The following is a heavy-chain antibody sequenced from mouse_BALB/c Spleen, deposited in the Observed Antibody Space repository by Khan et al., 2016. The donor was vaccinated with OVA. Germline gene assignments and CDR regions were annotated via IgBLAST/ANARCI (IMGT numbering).Heavy chain of an antibody. J-gene: IGHJ3*01. D-gene: IGHD2-14*01. CDR2: INPSNGYT. Sequence: QVQLKESGAELARPGASVKMSCKASGYTFTSYTIHWIKLRPGQGLEWIGYINPSNGYTNYNQKFKDKATLTADKSSTTAYMKMSSLTSDDTAVYYCVRAGAYYRNDGWIAYWGQGTLVTVSA. CDR3: VRAGAYYRNDGWIAY. CDR1: GYTFTSYT. V-gene: IGHV1-4*01.